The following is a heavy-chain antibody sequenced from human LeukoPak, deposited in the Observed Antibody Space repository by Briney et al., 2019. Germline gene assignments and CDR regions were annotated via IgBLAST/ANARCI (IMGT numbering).Heavy chain of an antibody. CDR3: ASGRQLGY. CDR1: GFTFSNYW. Sequence: GGSLRLSCAASGFTFSNYWMSWVRQAPGKGLEWVANIKEDGSEKYYVDSVKGRFTISRDNARNSLYLQMNSLRVEDTAVYYCASGRQLGYWGQGTLVTVSS. CDR2: IKEDGSEK. D-gene: IGHD6-13*01. J-gene: IGHJ4*02. V-gene: IGHV3-7*01.